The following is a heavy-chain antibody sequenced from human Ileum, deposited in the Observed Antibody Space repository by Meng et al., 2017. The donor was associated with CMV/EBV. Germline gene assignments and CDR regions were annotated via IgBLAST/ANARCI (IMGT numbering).Heavy chain of an antibody. CDR1: Y. J-gene: IGHJ5*02. D-gene: IGHD2-2*01. CDR2: IYYSGST. V-gene: IGHV4-31*02. Sequence: YWSWIRQHPGKGLEWIGYIYYSGSTYYNPSLKSRVTISVDTSKNQFPLKLSSVTAADTAVYYCARARLRYCSSTSCRGRYKENWFDPWGQGTLVTVSS. CDR3: ARARLRYCSSTSCRGRYKENWFDP.